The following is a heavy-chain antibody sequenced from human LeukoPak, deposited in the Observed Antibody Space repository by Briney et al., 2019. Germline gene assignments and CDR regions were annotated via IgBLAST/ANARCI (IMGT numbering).Heavy chain of an antibody. CDR1: GGSFSGYY. CDR2: INHSGST. CDR3: ARSHYGSGIY. Sequence: ASETLSLTCAVYGGSFSGYYWSWIRQTPGKGLEWIGEINHSGSTNYNPSLKSRVTISVDTSKNQFSLKLSSVTAADTAVYYCARSHYGSGIYWGQGTLVTVSS. V-gene: IGHV4-34*01. D-gene: IGHD3-10*01. J-gene: IGHJ1*01.